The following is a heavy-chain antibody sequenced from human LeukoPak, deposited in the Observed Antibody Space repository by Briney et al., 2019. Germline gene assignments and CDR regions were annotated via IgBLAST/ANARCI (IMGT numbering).Heavy chain of an antibody. CDR2: INWNADST. D-gene: IGHD3-10*01. CDR1: GFTFDNYG. Sequence: PRGCLRLSCAAAGFTFDNYGMSSVRQAPGKGLEWVTGINWNADSTGYADSVKGRFTISRDNAKNSLYLQMNSLRANDTALYDCAGYCYGARSYKRGAFDSWGQGTMVTVSS. V-gene: IGHV3-20*01. J-gene: IGHJ3*02. CDR3: AGYCYGARSYKRGAFDS.